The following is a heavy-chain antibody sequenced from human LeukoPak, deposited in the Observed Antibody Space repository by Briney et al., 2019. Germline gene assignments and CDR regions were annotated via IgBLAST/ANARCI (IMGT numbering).Heavy chain of an antibody. CDR2: INPNSGGT. D-gene: IGHD3-10*01. V-gene: IGHV1-2*02. Sequence: ASVKVPCKASGYTFTGYYMHWVRQGPGQGLEWMGWINPNSGGTNYAQKFQGRVTMTRDTSISTAYMELSRLRSDDTAVYYCARDQRGSGGLDYWGQGTLVTVSS. CDR3: ARDQRGSGGLDY. J-gene: IGHJ4*02. CDR1: GYTFTGYY.